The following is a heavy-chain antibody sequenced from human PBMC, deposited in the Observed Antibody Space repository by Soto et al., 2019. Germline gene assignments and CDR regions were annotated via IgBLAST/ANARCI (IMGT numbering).Heavy chain of an antibody. Sequence: ASVKVSCKASGYTFTSYGISGVRQAPGQGLEWMGWISAYNGNTNYAQKLQGRVTMTTDTSTSTAYMELRSLRSDDTAVYYCATAVVRGLNAFDIWGQGTMVTVSS. CDR3: ATAVVRGLNAFDI. V-gene: IGHV1-18*04. J-gene: IGHJ3*02. CDR2: ISAYNGNT. D-gene: IGHD3-10*01. CDR1: GYTFTSYG.